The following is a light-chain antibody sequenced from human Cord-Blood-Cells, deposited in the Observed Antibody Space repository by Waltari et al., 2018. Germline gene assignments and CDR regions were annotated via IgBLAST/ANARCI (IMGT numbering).Light chain of an antibody. CDR2: EGS. CDR1: SRDVWGYNL. V-gene: IGLV2-23*01. CDR3: CSYAGSSTWV. J-gene: IGLJ3*02. Sequence: QSALTQPASVSGSPGQSIPIPCTGTSRDVWGYNLVSWYQQHPGKAPKLLIYEGSKRPSGVSNRFSGSKSGNTASLTISGLQAEDEADYYCCSYAGSSTWVFGGGTKLTVL.